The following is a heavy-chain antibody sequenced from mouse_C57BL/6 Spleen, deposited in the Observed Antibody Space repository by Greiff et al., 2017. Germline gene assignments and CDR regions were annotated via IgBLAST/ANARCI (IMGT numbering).Heavy chain of an antibody. V-gene: IGHV1-19*01. CDR2: INPYNGGT. D-gene: IGHD3-1*01. CDR1: GYTFTDYY. J-gene: IGHJ2*01. CDR3: ARRDLGYGY. Sequence: VQLQQSGPVLVKPGASVTMSCKASGYTFTDYYMNWVKQSHGKSLEWIGVINPYNGGTSYNQKFKGKATLTVDKSSSTAYMELNSLTSEDSAVYYCARRDLGYGYGGQGTTLTVSS.